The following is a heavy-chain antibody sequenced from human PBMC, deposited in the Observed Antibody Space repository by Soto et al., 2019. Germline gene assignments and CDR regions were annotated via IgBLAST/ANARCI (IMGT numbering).Heavy chain of an antibody. CDR2: ISGNGGRT. D-gene: IGHD1-26*01. Sequence: GGSLRLSCAASGFTFSNYATNWVRQAPGKGLEWVSIISGNGGRTDYADSVRGRFTISRDNSKNTLYLQMNSLRAEDTAIYYCAKCRSGTRSVFDIWGQGTTVTVSS. J-gene: IGHJ3*02. V-gene: IGHV3-23*01. CDR3: AKCRSGTRSVFDI. CDR1: GFTFSNYA.